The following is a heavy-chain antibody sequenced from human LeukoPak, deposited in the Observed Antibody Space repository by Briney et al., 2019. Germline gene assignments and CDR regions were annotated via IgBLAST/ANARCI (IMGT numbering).Heavy chain of an antibody. Sequence: PGGSLRLSCAASGFTFSSYAMSWVRQAPGKGLEWVSAISGSGGSTYYADSVKGRFTISRDNSKNTLYLQMNSLRAEDTAVYYCAKELRYYYDSSGPPRAADYWGQGTLVTVSS. CDR3: AKELRYYYDSSGPPRAADY. CDR2: ISGSGGST. J-gene: IGHJ4*02. D-gene: IGHD3-22*01. V-gene: IGHV3-23*01. CDR1: GFTFSSYA.